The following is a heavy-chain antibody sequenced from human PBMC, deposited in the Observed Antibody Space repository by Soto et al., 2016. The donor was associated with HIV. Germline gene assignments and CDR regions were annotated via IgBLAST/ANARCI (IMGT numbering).Heavy chain of an antibody. CDR3: ARDRRNIVIAFGYGMDV. CDR2: ISSSGGYT. J-gene: IGHJ6*02. D-gene: IGHD2-2*01. CDR1: GFTFSDYY. V-gene: IGHV3-11*05. Sequence: QVQLVESGGGVVKPGGSLRLFCTASGFTFSDYYINWIRQAPGKGLEWVSYISSSGGYTKYADSVKGRFTISRDNAKNSLYLQMNNLRVKDTATYYCARDRRNIVIAFGYGMDVWGQGTTVTVSS.